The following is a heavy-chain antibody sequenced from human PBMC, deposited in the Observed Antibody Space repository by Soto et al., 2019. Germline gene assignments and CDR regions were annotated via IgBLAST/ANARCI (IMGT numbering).Heavy chain of an antibody. CDR2: ISGSGSST. D-gene: IGHD3-22*01. J-gene: IGHJ4*02. CDR1: GFTFSIYA. CDR3: ATGIVVVTDY. V-gene: IGHV3-23*01. Sequence: PWGSLRLSCASSGFTFSIYAMTWVRQAPGKGLEWVSTISGSGSSTYYADSVKGRFTISRDNSKKTLYLQMNSLRAEDTSVYYCATGIVVVTDYWGQGTLVTVSS.